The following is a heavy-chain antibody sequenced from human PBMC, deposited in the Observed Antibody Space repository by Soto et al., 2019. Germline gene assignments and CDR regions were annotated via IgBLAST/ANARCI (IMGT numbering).Heavy chain of an antibody. V-gene: IGHV1-3*01. CDR3: ARGEGYCSGGVCYRWFDP. CDR2: INCGSGNT. CDR1: GYTFTKYA. Sequence: QVQLVQSGAEVKKPGASVKVSCKASGYTFTKYALHWVRQAPGQRLEWMGRINCGSGNTEYSQKFQGRVTMTRDTSASTSYMELGGLSSEDTAVYYCARGEGYCSGGVCYRWFDPCGQGTLVTVSS. D-gene: IGHD2-8*02. J-gene: IGHJ5*02.